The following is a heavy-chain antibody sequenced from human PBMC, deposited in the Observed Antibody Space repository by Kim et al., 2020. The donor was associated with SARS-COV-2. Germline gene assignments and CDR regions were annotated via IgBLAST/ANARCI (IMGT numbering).Heavy chain of an antibody. V-gene: IGHV3-33*05. CDR2: ISYDGSNK. Sequence: GMHWVRQAPGKGLEWVAVISYDGSNKYYADSVKGRFTISRDNSKNTLYLQMNSLRAEDTAVYYCARDVLRYFDWLGAFDYWGQGTLVTVS. CDR3: ARDVLRYFDWLGAFDY. D-gene: IGHD3-9*01. J-gene: IGHJ4*02. CDR1: G.